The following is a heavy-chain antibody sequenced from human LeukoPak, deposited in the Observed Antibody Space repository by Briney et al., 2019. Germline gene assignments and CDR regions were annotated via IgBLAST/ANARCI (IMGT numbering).Heavy chain of an antibody. V-gene: IGHV1-69*06. Sequence: ASVKVSCKASGGTFSSYAISWVRQAPGQGLEWMGGIIPIFGTANYAQKFQGRVTITADKSTSTAYMELSSLRSEDTAVYYCARYRGLKTYNPYYMDVWGKGTTVTVSS. J-gene: IGHJ6*03. CDR1: GGTFSSYA. D-gene: IGHD1-1*01. CDR3: ARYRGLKTYNPYYMDV. CDR2: IIPIFGTA.